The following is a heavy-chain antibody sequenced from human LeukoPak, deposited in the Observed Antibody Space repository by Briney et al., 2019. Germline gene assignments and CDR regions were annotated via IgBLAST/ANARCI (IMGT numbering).Heavy chain of an antibody. CDR1: RYTFTGYY. CDR2: IGSRNGDT. D-gene: IGHD3-10*01. Sequence: GGSVTASFKASRYTFTGYYLHWVGQAPRLGVEWMGWIGSRNGDTSYAQKFRGRVTMNCDTSISTVYMDLSGLTSDDTAVYYCTRDGWFGDLPYAHRNWFDLWGQGTLVTVSS. J-gene: IGHJ5*02. CDR3: TRDGWFGDLPYAHRNWFDL. V-gene: IGHV1-2*02.